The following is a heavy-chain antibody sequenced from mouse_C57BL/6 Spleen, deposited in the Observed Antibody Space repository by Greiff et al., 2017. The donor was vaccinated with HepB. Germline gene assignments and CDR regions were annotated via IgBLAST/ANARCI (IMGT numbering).Heavy chain of an antibody. Sequence: EVKLVESGAELVRPGASVKLSCTASGFNIKDDYMHWVKQRPEQGLEWIGWIDPENGDTEYASKFQGKATITADTSSNTAYLQLSSLTSEDTAVYYCTTPGAMDYWGQGTSVTVSS. J-gene: IGHJ4*01. CDR1: GFNIKDDY. CDR2: IDPENGDT. CDR3: TTPGAMDY. V-gene: IGHV14-4*01.